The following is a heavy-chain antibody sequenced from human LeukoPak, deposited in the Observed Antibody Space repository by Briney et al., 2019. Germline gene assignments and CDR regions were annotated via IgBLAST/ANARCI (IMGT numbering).Heavy chain of an antibody. CDR1: GFTFSNAW. J-gene: IGHJ6*03. Sequence: GGSLRLSCAASGFTFSNAWMSWVRQAPGKGLEWVGRIKSKTDGGTTDYAAPVKGRFTISRDDSKNTLYLQMNSLKTEDTAVYYCVKGLWFGYYYMDVWGKGTTVTVSS. CDR2: IKSKTDGGTT. CDR3: VKGLWFGYYYMDV. V-gene: IGHV3-15*01. D-gene: IGHD3-10*01.